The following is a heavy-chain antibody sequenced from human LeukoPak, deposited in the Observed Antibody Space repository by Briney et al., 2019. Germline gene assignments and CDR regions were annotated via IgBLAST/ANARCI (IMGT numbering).Heavy chain of an antibody. Sequence: PGGSLRLSCAASGFTFSSYGMHWVRQAPGKGLEWVAVISYDGSNKYYADSVKGRFTISRDNSKNTLYLQMNGLRAEDTAVYYRAKGHGDYVSDYYSMDVWGQGTTVTVSS. CDR1: GFTFSSYG. D-gene: IGHD4-17*01. J-gene: IGHJ6*02. CDR3: AKGHGDYVSDYYSMDV. V-gene: IGHV3-30*18. CDR2: ISYDGSNK.